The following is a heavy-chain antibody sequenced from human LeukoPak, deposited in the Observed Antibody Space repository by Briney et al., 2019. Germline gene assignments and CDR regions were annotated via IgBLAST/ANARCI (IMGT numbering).Heavy chain of an antibody. CDR3: ARVTWATVTTVESNWFDP. J-gene: IGHJ5*02. CDR2: ISSSSSYI. Sequence: KTGGSLRLSCAASGFTFSSYSMNWVRQAPGKGLEWVSSISSSSSYIYYADPVKGRFTISRDNAKNSLYLQMNSLRAEDTAVYYCARVTWATVTTVESNWFDPWGQGTLVTVSS. D-gene: IGHD4-11*01. V-gene: IGHV3-21*01. CDR1: GFTFSSYS.